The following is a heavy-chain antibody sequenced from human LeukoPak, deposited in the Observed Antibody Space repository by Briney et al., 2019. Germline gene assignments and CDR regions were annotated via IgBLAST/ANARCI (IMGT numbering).Heavy chain of an antibody. CDR1: GFTFSGSA. J-gene: IGHJ4*02. CDR2: IRSKANSYAT. CDR3: TSVGSGWYCPY. D-gene: IGHD6-19*01. V-gene: IGHV3-73*01. Sequence: GGFLKLSCAASGFTFSGSAMHWVRQASGKGLEWVGRIRSKANSYATAYAASVKGRFTISRDDSKNTAYLQMNSLKTEDTAVYYCTSVGSGWYCPYWGQGTLVTVSS.